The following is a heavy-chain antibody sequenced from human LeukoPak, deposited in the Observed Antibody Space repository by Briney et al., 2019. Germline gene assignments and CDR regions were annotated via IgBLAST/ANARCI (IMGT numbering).Heavy chain of an antibody. CDR1: GGSISSSSYY. Sequence: SETLSLTCTVSGGSISSSSYYWGWVRQPPGKGLEWMGSIYYSGGSYYKPSLKSDFTISVGTSRNQFSLKLRSVTAADTAVYYCARSGCSGGSCFYYLDYWGQGTLVTVSS. CDR2: IYYSGGS. V-gene: IGHV4-39*01. CDR3: ARSGCSGGSCFYYLDY. D-gene: IGHD2-15*01. J-gene: IGHJ4*02.